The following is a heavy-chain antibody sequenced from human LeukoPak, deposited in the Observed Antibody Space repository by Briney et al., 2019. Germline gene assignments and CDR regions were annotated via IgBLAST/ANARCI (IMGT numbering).Heavy chain of an antibody. CDR1: GFTFSSYW. V-gene: IGHV4-59*08. J-gene: IGHJ4*02. CDR3: ARQGPTAMPIRPFDY. CDR2: IYYSGST. Sequence: PGGSLRLSCAVSGFTFSSYWMSWVRQAPGKGLEWIGSIYYSGSTNYNPSLKSRVTISVDTSKNQFSLKLSSVTAADTAVYYCARQGPTAMPIRPFDYWGQGTLVTVSS. D-gene: IGHD5-18*01.